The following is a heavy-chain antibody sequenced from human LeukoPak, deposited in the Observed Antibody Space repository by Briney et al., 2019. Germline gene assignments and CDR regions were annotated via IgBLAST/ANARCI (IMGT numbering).Heavy chain of an antibody. CDR1: GGSISSSSYY. Sequence: SETLSLTCTVSGGSISSSSYYWGWIRQPPGKGLEWIGSIYYSGSTYYNPSLKSRVTISVDTSKNQFSLKLSSVTAADTAVYYCARWYSSGWYGYGHSDYWGQGTLVTVSS. V-gene: IGHV4-39*07. D-gene: IGHD6-19*01. CDR2: IYYSGST. CDR3: ARWYSSGWYGYGHSDY. J-gene: IGHJ4*02.